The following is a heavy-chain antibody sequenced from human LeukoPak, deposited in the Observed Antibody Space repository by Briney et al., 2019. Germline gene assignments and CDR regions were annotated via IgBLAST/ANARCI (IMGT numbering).Heavy chain of an antibody. CDR2: IRSKAYGGTT. CDR1: GFTFGDYA. Sequence: PGRSLRLSCTASGFTFGDYAMSWVRQAPGKGLEWVGFIRSKAYGGTTEYAASVKGRFTISRDDSKSIAYLQMNSLKTEDTAVYYCARESSSWIFDYWGQGTLVTVSS. J-gene: IGHJ4*02. D-gene: IGHD6-13*01. CDR3: ARESSSWIFDY. V-gene: IGHV3-49*04.